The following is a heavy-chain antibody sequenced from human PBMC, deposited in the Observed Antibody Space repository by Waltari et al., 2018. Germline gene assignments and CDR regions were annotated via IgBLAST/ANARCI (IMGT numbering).Heavy chain of an antibody. Sequence: EVQLLESGGGLVQPGGSLRLSCAASGFTFSSHAMSWVRQAPGQGLEWVSAISGSGGSTYYADSVKGRFTISRDNSKNTLYLQMNSLRAEDTAVYYCAKSLSSGYSSSWYGDYFDYWGQGTLVTVSS. CDR2: ISGSGGST. J-gene: IGHJ4*02. CDR1: GFTFSSHA. V-gene: IGHV3-23*01. D-gene: IGHD6-13*01. CDR3: AKSLSSGYSSSWYGDYFDY.